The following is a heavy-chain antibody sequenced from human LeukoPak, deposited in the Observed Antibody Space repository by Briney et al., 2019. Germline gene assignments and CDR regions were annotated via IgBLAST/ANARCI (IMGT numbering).Heavy chain of an antibody. CDR3: AREAYYYDSSGYWDAFDI. CDR2: IYATGST. J-gene: IGHJ3*02. CDR1: GGSISNKY. V-gene: IGHV4-4*07. D-gene: IGHD3-22*01. Sequence: SETLSLTCTVSGGSISNKYWSWIRQPAGKGLEWIGRIYATGSTKYNPSLESRVTISVDTSKNQFSLKLSSVTAADTAIYYCAREAYYYDSSGYWDAFDIWGQGTMVTVSS.